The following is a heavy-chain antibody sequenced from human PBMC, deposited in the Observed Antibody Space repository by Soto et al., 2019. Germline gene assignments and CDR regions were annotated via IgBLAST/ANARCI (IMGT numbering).Heavy chain of an antibody. CDR2: ISGSRIST. D-gene: IGHD2-21*01. J-gene: IGHJ4*02. V-gene: IGHV3-11*05. CDR3: ARGTYYFED. CDR1: GFSFSDYY. Sequence: PGGSLRLSCASSGFSFSDYYMTWIRQAPGKGLEWISYISGSRISTSYADSVKGRFTISRDNAKNSLSLQMNSLRAEDTAVYYCARGTYYFEDWGQGTLVTVSS.